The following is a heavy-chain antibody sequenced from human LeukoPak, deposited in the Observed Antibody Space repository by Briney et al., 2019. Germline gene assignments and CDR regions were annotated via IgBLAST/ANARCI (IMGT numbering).Heavy chain of an antibody. CDR3: ARVVSDSSGYHRRGHDAFDI. CDR2: ISAYNGNT. J-gene: IGHJ3*02. Sequence: ASVKVSCKASGYTFTSYGISWVRQAPGQGPEWMGWISAYNGNTNYAQKLQGRVTMTTDTSTSTAYMELRSLRSDDTAVYYCARVVSDSSGYHRRGHDAFDIWGQGTMVTVSS. CDR1: GYTFTSYG. D-gene: IGHD3-22*01. V-gene: IGHV1-18*01.